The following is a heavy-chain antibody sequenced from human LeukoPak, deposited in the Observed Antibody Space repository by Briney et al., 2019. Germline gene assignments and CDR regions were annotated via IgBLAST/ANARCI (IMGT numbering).Heavy chain of an antibody. CDR2: ISAYNGNT. CDR1: ENTFTNYY. CDR3: ARDDIMITFGGVDY. V-gene: IGHV1-18*04. J-gene: IGHJ4*02. Sequence: GASVKVSCKASENTFTNYYMHWVRQAPGQGLEWMGWISAYNGNTNYAQKLQGRVTMTADTSTSTAYMELRSLRSDDTAVYYCARDDIMITFGGVDYWGQGTLVTVSS. D-gene: IGHD3-16*01.